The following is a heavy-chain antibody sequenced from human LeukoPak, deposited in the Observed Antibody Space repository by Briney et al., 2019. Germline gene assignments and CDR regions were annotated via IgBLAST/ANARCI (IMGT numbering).Heavy chain of an antibody. CDR1: VGSISGSSYY. CDR2: IYYSGST. D-gene: IGHD6-13*01. J-gene: IGHJ6*03. Sequence: SETLSLTCTVSVGSISGSSYYWIWIRQPPGKGLEWIGYIYYSGSTYYNPSLKSRVTISVDTSKNQFSLKLSSVTAADTAVYYCARDQKEQLVPLYYYYYMDVWGKGTTVTVSS. CDR3: ARDQKEQLVPLYYYYYMDV. V-gene: IGHV4-30-4*08.